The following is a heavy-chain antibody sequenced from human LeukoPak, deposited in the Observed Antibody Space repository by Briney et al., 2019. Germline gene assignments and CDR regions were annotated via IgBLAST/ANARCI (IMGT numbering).Heavy chain of an antibody. J-gene: IGHJ4*02. CDR3: ATSGYDDY. CDR1: GFTFSSYS. D-gene: IGHD5-12*01. CDR2: ISSSGSTK. V-gene: IGHV3-48*04. Sequence: PGGSLRLSCAASGFTFSSYSMNWVRQAPGKGLEWVSYISSSGSTKYYADSVKGRFTISRDNAKNSLYLQVNSLRAEDTAVYYCATSGYDDYWGQGTLVTVSS.